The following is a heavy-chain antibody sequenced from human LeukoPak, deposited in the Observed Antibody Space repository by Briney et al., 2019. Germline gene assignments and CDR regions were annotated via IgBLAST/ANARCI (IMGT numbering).Heavy chain of an antibody. CDR1: GGSISSYY. CDR3: ASSSNDYYYYGMDV. V-gene: IGHV4-59*01. J-gene: IGHJ6*02. Sequence: SETLSLTGTVSGGSISSYYWSWIRQPPGKGLEWIGYIYYGGSTNYNPSLKSRVTISVDTSKNQFSLKLSSVTAADTAVYYCASSSNDYYYYGMDVWGQGTTVTVSS. CDR2: IYYGGST.